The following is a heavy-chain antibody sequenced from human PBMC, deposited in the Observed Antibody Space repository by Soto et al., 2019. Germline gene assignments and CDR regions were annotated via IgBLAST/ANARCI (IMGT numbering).Heavy chain of an antibody. CDR2: VSYDGSNR. V-gene: IGHV3-30*18. J-gene: IGHJ4*02. CDR1: GFTFSSYG. D-gene: IGHD3-3*01. Sequence: GGSLRLSCAASGFTFSSYGLYWVRQAPGKGLEWVAVVSYDGSNRHYADSVKGRFTISRDNSKNTLYLQMDSLRVEDTAVYYCAKVGRFLEWLFDYSDYWGQGTLVTVSS. CDR3: AKVGRFLEWLFDYSDY.